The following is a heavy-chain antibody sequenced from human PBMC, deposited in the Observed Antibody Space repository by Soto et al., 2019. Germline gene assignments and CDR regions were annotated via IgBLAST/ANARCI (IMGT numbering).Heavy chain of an antibody. CDR1: GFSFSTYG. CDR3: AKEEGYCISTSCPNDAFDI. J-gene: IGHJ3*02. Sequence: GGSLRLSCAASGFSFSTYGMHWVRQAPGEGLEWVSTITGIGSGSSTYFADSVKGRFTISRDNSKNTLYLQMNSLRAEDTAVYYCAKEEGYCISTSCPNDAFDIWGQGTMITVSS. V-gene: IGHV3-NL1*01. CDR2: ITGIGSGSST. D-gene: IGHD2-2*01.